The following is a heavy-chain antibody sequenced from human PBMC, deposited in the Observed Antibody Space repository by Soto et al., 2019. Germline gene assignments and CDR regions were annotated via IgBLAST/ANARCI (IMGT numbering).Heavy chain of an antibody. CDR1: DFDVSGNY. Sequence: LRLSCAASDFDVSGNYISWVRQAPGKGLEWVSMIHVDGRTYYGDSVRGRFIVSRDDSENTVYLQMNSLRAEDTAVYFCARDLTLIGGGVVSYYFGMDIWGQGTMVTVSS. D-gene: IGHD3-10*01. CDR2: IHVDGRT. CDR3: ARDLTLIGGGVVSYYFGMDI. V-gene: IGHV3-53*01. J-gene: IGHJ6*02.